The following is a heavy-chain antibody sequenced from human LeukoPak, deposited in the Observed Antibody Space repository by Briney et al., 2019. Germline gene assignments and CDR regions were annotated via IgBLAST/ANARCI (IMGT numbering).Heavy chain of an antibody. CDR2: INPDSGGT. CDR1: GYTFTGYY. V-gene: IGHV1-2*02. D-gene: IGHD3-16*02. J-gene: IGHJ3*02. Sequence: ASVKVSCKTSGYTFTGYYIQWVRQAPGQGLEWMGYINPDSGGTNYAQEFQGRVTMTRDTSISTAYMELNRLRSDDTAVYYCARGEMVTFGGVIVISTFDIWGQGTMVTVS. CDR3: ARGEMVTFGGVIVISTFDI.